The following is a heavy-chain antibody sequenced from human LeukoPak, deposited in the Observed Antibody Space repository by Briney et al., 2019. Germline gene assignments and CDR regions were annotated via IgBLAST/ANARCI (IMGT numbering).Heavy chain of an antibody. D-gene: IGHD1-1*01. J-gene: IGHJ3*02. CDR3: VRDDPGVQQERRLSPFDI. CDR2: ISSSGGTR. CDR1: GFTFSSYE. V-gene: IGHV3-48*03. Sequence: GGSLRLSCAASGFTFSSYEMNWVRQAPGKGLEWVSYISSSGGTRYYADSVKGRFTISRDDAKSSLYLQMDSLRVEDTALYYCVRDDPGVQQERRLSPFDIWGQGTMVTVSS.